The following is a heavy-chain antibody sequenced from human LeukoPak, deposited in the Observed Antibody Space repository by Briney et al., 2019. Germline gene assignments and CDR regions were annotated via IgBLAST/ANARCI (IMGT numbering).Heavy chain of an antibody. D-gene: IGHD6-13*01. Sequence: GGSLRLSCVGSGFTFRSHAMSWVRQAPEKGLEFVSGIYENGGTTYYADSVKGRFSISRDNSKNTLYLQMNSLRAEDTAVYYCASPRIAAAGPYFDYWGQGTLVTVSS. V-gene: IGHV3-23*01. J-gene: IGHJ4*02. CDR3: ASPRIAAAGPYFDY. CDR2: IYENGGTT. CDR1: GFTFRSHA.